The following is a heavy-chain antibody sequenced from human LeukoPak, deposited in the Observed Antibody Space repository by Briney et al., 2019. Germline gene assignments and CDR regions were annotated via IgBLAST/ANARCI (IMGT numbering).Heavy chain of an antibody. V-gene: IGHV1-18*01. D-gene: IGHD3-10*01. CDR1: GYTFTSYG. Sequence: ASVKVSCKASGYTFTSYGISWVRQAPGQGLEWMGWISAYNGNTNYAQKLQGGVTMTTDTSTSTAYMELRSLRSDDTAVYYCASLRGSGSPFDYWGQGTLVTVSS. CDR2: ISAYNGNT. CDR3: ASLRGSGSPFDY. J-gene: IGHJ4*02.